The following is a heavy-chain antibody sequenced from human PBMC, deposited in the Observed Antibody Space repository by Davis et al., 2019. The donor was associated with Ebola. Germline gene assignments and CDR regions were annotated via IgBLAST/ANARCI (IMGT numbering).Heavy chain of an antibody. J-gene: IGHJ6*02. Sequence: PGGSLRLSCAASGFTFSSYGMHWVRQAPGKGLEWVAVIWYDGSNKYYADSVKGRFTISRDNSKNTLYLQMNSLRAEDTAVYYCARVAIRVPTNSGSYSNYYYGMDVWGQGTTVTVSS. D-gene: IGHD1-26*01. CDR2: IWYDGSNK. CDR1: GFTFSSYG. V-gene: IGHV3-33*01. CDR3: ARVAIRVPTNSGSYSNYYYGMDV.